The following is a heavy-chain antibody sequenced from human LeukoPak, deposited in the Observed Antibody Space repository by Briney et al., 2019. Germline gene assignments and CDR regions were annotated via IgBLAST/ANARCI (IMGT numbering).Heavy chain of an antibody. CDR1: GYTFTSYY. D-gene: IGHD2-2*01. J-gene: IGHJ5*02. Sequence: GASVKVPCKASGYTFTSYYMHWVRQAPGQGLEWMGIINPSGGSTSYAQKFQGRVTMTRDTSTSTVYMELSSLRSEDTAVYYCARDAPATIGYCSSTSCFAGGPYFDPWGQGTLVTVSS. CDR3: ARDAPATIGYCSSTSCFAGGPYFDP. CDR2: INPSGGST. V-gene: IGHV1-46*01.